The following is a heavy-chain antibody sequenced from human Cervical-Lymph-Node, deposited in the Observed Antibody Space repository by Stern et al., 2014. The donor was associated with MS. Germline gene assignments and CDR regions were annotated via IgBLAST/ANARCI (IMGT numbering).Heavy chain of an antibody. Sequence: EVQLVESGGGLVQPGGSRGLPCVASGFTLRDYWMHWVRKVPGKGLVGDSRINGYGSSTNYADSVKGRFTISRDNAKNTLYLQMNSLRAEDAAVYYCVRRHDSFGCFAHWGQGTLVTVSS. V-gene: IGHV3-74*01. D-gene: IGHD3-22*01. CDR1: GFTLRDYW. CDR2: INGYGSST. CDR3: VRRHDSFGCFAH. J-gene: IGHJ4*02.